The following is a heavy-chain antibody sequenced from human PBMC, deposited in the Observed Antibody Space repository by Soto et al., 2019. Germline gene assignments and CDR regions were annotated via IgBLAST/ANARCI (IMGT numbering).Heavy chain of an antibody. Sequence: ASVKVSCKASGSTHTIYFIHWLRQAPGQGLEWMGWINSVSGGTNYAHKFQGRVSMTRDTSATTAFMELSGLTSDDTAVYYCARGGSYQDLGGQGNQLTVYS. V-gene: IGHV1-2*02. D-gene: IGHD1-26*01. CDR2: INSVSGGT. CDR3: ARGGSYQDL. CDR1: GSTHTIYF. J-gene: IGHJ4*02.